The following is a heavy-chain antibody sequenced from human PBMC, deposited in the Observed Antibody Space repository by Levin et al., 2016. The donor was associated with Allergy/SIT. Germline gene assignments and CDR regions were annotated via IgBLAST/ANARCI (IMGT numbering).Heavy chain of an antibody. Sequence: GESLKISCAASGFTFSSYWMHWVRQAPGKGLVWVSRINSDGSSTSYADSVKGRFTISRDNAKNTLYLQMNSLRAEDTAVYYRARDSITMALDVWGQGTTVTVSS. V-gene: IGHV3-74*01. D-gene: IGHD3-10*01. J-gene: IGHJ6*02. CDR1: GFTFSSYW. CDR3: ARDSITMALDV. CDR2: INSDGSST.